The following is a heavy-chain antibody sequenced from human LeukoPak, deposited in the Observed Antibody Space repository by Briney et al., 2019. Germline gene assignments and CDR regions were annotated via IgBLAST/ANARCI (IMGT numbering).Heavy chain of an antibody. D-gene: IGHD1-14*01. CDR2: ISNTGIT. CDR3: AKGRKGGRGDAYHV. CDR1: GASMSSFY. V-gene: IGHV4-4*07. Sequence: SETLSLTCTVSGASMSSFYWSWFRQTGVEGLEWIGHISNTGITTYNPSLKSRLMMSLDTSKSQFSLIQTSVTAADTAVYYCAKGRKGGRGDAYHVWGPGTRVTVSS. J-gene: IGHJ3*01.